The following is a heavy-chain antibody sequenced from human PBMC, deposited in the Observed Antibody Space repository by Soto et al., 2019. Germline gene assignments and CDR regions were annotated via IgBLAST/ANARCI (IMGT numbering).Heavy chain of an antibody. CDR3: ARVKGYCSGGSCPWVFGWFDP. Sequence: SETLSLTCTVSGGSISSGGYYWSWIRQHPGKGLEWIGYIYYSGSTYYNPSLKGRVTISVDTSKNQFSLKLSSVTAADTAVYYCARVKGYCSGGSCPWVFGWFDPWGQGTLVTVSS. J-gene: IGHJ5*02. CDR1: GGSISSGGYY. CDR2: IYYSGST. V-gene: IGHV4-31*03. D-gene: IGHD2-15*01.